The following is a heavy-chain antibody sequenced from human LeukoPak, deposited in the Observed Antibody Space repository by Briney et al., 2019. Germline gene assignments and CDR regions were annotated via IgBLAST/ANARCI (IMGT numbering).Heavy chain of an antibody. CDR2: INWNGGST. Sequence: GGSLRLSCAASGFTFDDYGMSWVRQAPGKGLEWVSGINWNGGSTGYADSVKGRFTISRDNGKNSLYLQMNSLRAEDTALYYCAKSRNFYYYFMEVSGRGTKVTISS. J-gene: IGHJ6*03. CDR3: AKSRNFYYYFMEV. CDR1: GFTFDDYG. V-gene: IGHV3-20*04.